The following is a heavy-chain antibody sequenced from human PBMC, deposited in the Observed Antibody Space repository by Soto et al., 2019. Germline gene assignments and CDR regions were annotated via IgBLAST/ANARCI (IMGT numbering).Heavy chain of an antibody. J-gene: IGHJ4*02. CDR1: GFTFSNAW. Sequence: EVQLVESGGGLVKPGGSLRLSCAASGFTFSNAWMSWVRQAPGKGLEWVGRIKSKTDGGTTDYAAPVKGRFTISRDDSKNTLYLQMNSLKTEDTAVYYCTTGSESYYDFWSGYYSLDYWGQGTLVTVSS. CDR3: TTGSESYYDFWSGYYSLDY. V-gene: IGHV3-15*01. D-gene: IGHD3-3*01. CDR2: IKSKTDGGTT.